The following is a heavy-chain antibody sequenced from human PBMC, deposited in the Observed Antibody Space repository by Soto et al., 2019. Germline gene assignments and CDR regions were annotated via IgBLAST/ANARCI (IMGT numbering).Heavy chain of an antibody. CDR2: ISYHGINT. CDR3: AKTGDSGYDWGWFDP. V-gene: IGHV3-30*18. J-gene: IGHJ5*02. Sequence: QVQLVESGGGVVQPGGSLRLSCAASGFTFSSYGMHWVRQAPGKGLEWVAVISYHGINTHYADSVKGRFTISRDNYKNTLYLHMNSLRPEDTAVYYCAKTGDSGYDWGWFDPWGQGTRVTVSS. D-gene: IGHD5-12*01. CDR1: GFTFSSYG.